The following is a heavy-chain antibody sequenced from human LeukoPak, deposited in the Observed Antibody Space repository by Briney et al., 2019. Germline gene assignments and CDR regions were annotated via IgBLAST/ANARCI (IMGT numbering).Heavy chain of an antibody. J-gene: IGHJ6*03. CDR1: GFTFSSYA. CDR2: IYYSGST. V-gene: IGHV4-59*01. D-gene: IGHD3-3*01. Sequence: GSLRLSCAASGFTFSSYAMSWIRQPPGKGLEWIGYIYYSGSTNYNPSLKSRVTISVDTSKNQFSLKLSSVTAADTAVYYCARELRITIFGVVTPRYYYMDVWGKGTTVTVSS. CDR3: ARELRITIFGVVTPRYYYMDV.